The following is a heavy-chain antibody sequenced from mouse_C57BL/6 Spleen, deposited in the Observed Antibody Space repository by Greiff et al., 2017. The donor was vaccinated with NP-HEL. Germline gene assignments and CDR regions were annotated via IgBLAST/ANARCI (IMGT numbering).Heavy chain of an antibody. D-gene: IGHD1-3*01. V-gene: IGHV5-4*01. J-gene: IGHJ1*03. CDR2: ISDGGSYT. Sequence: EVMLVESGGGLVKPGGSLKLSCAASGFTFSSYAMSWVRQTPEKRLEWVATISDGGSYTYYPDNVKGRFTISRDNAKNNLYLQMSHLKSEDTAMYYCAREGSIRKYFDVWGTGTTVTDSS. CDR1: GFTFSSYA. CDR3: AREGSIRKYFDV.